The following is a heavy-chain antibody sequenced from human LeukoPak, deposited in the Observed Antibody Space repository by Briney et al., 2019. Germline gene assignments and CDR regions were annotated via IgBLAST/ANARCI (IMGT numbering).Heavy chain of an antibody. CDR1: GGSISSGSYY. J-gene: IGHJ5*02. D-gene: IGHD6-13*01. CDR3: ARGIDSSSWYNWFDP. Sequence: SSQTLSLTCTVSGGSISSGSYYWRWIRQPAGKGLEWIGRIYTSGSTNYNPSLKSRVTISVDTSKNQFSLKLSSVTAADTAVYYCARGIDSSSWYNWFDPWGQGTLVTVSS. CDR2: IYTSGST. V-gene: IGHV4-61*02.